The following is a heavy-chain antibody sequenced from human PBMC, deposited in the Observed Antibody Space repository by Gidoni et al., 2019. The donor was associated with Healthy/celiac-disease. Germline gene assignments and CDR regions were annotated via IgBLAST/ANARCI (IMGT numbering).Heavy chain of an antibody. CDR2: IYYSGST. J-gene: IGHJ6*03. CDR3: ARVPCTNGVCYNDYYMDV. Sequence: QVQLQESGPGLVKPSQTLSLPCTVSGGSISSGGSYWSWIRQHPGKGLEWIGYIYYSGSTYYNPSLKSRVTISVDTSKNQFSLKLSSVTAADTAVYYCARVPCTNGVCYNDYYMDVWGKGTTVTVSS. D-gene: IGHD2-8*01. CDR1: GGSISSGGSY. V-gene: IGHV4-31*03.